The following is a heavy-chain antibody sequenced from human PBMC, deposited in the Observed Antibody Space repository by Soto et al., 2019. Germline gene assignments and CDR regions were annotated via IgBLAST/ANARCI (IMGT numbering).Heavy chain of an antibody. CDR1: VGSLSGATYS. CDR3: ARSREFDY. J-gene: IGHJ4*02. CDR2: IFPSGTT. Sequence: TLSLTCVVSVGSLSGATYSWNWIRHPPGKGLEWIGYIFPSGTTYYNPSLKSRVTISIDVSKNQFSLSLRSLTAADTAVYYCARSREFDYWSQGTLVTVSS. V-gene: IGHV4-30-2*01.